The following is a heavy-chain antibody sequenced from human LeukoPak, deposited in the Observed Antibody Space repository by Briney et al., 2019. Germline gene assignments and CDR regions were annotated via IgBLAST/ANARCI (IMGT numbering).Heavy chain of an antibody. J-gene: IGHJ4*02. D-gene: IGHD6-13*01. V-gene: IGHV3-11*05. CDR3: AKDRGIAAAVLLVKIDY. Sequence: GRFTISRDNANNSLYLQMNSLRAEDTAVYYCAKDRGIAAAVLLVKIDYWGQGTLVTVSS.